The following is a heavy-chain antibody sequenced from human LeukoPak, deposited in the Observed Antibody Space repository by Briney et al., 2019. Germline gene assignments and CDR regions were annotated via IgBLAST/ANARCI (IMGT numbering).Heavy chain of an antibody. V-gene: IGHV3-15*01. CDR3: TSDRGIAARPLFDL. CDR1: GFPFSKAW. D-gene: IGHD6-6*01. CDR2: FKSKTDGGAT. Sequence: PGGSLRLSCAGSGFPFSKAWMSWVRQAPGERLEWLGRFKSKTDGGATDYAAPVKGRFSLSRDDSKNTLYLQMNSLKIEDTAVYYCTSDRGIAARPLFDLWGQGTLVTVSS. J-gene: IGHJ4*02.